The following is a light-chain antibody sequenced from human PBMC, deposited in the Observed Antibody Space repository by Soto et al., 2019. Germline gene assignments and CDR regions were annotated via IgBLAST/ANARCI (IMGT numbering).Light chain of an antibody. CDR2: EVT. J-gene: IGLJ1*01. CDR3: SSYTDSTSLEV. Sequence: LAQPASVSGSPGQSITISCTGTSSDVGRYNYVSWYQQHPGKAPKLMIYEVTNRPSGVCNRFSGSKSGNTASLTISGHKAENEADYYCSSYTDSTSLEVFGTGTKVTVL. V-gene: IGLV2-14*01. CDR1: SSDVGRYNY.